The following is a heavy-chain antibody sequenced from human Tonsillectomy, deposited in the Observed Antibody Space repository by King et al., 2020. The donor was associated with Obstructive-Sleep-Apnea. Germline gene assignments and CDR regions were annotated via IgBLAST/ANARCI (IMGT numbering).Heavy chain of an antibody. J-gene: IGHJ3*02. CDR2: IFPGDSDT. CDR1: GYNFTSYW. V-gene: IGHV5-51*01. Sequence: VQLVESGAEVKKPGESLKISCKGSGYNFTSYWIGWVRQMPGKGLEWMGIIFPGDSDTRYSPSFQGQVTISADKSISTAYLQWSSLKASDTAMYYCATLYDILTGYSKREAFDIWGQGTMVTVSS. D-gene: IGHD3-9*01. CDR3: ATLYDILTGYSKREAFDI.